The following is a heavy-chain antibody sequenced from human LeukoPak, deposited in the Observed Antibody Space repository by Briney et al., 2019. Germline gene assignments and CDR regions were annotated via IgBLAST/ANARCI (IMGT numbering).Heavy chain of an antibody. V-gene: IGHV1-69*01. Sequence: SVKVSCKASGGSFSSYAISWVRQAPGQGLEWVGEIIPLFGTANYAQNFQGRVTITADESTSTAYMELSSLRSEDTAGYYYARCYYGSGSYYMYYFDYWGQGTLVTVSS. J-gene: IGHJ4*02. CDR3: ARCYYGSGSYYMYYFDY. CDR2: IIPLFGTA. CDR1: GGSFSSYA. D-gene: IGHD3-10*01.